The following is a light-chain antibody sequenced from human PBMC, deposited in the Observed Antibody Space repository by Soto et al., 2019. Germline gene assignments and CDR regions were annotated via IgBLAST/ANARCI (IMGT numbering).Light chain of an antibody. Sequence: QAVLTQPASVSGSPGQSITISCAGTSNDVGYNYVSWYQQHPGKAPRLIIFEVTYRPSGVSNRFSGSKSDNTASLTISGLQAEDEADYYCSSYTSTNTRVFGGGTKVTVL. V-gene: IGLV2-14*01. CDR3: SSYTSTNTRV. CDR2: EVT. CDR1: SNDVGYNY. J-gene: IGLJ2*01.